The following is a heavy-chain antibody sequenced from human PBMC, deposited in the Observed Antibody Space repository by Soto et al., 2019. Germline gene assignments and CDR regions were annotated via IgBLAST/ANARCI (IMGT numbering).Heavy chain of an antibody. J-gene: IGHJ4*02. D-gene: IGHD4-4*01. CDR1: GGSISSSSYY. Sequence: SETLSLTCTVSGGSISSSSYYWGWIRQPPGKGLEWIGSIYYSGSTYYNPSLKSRVTISVDTSKNQFSLKLSSVTAADTAVYYWARGGHSNFFPNGYRGQGTLVTVSS. CDR3: ARGGHSNFFPNGY. CDR2: IYYSGST. V-gene: IGHV4-39*01.